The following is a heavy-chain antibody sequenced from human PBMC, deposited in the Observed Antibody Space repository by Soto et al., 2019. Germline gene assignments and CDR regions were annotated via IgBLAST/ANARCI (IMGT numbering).Heavy chain of an antibody. D-gene: IGHD2-21*02. Sequence: ASVKVSCKXSGYTFTNYGISWVRQAPGQGLEWMGWISGYNGNTNYAQKLQGRVTMTTDTSTSTAYMELRSLRSDDTAVYYCARDLAYCGGDCYRDTFDLWGQGTMVTVSS. J-gene: IGHJ3*01. V-gene: IGHV1-18*01. CDR2: ISGYNGNT. CDR3: ARDLAYCGGDCYRDTFDL. CDR1: GYTFTNYG.